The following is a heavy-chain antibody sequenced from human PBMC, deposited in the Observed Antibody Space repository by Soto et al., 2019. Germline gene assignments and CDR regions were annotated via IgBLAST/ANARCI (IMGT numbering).Heavy chain of an antibody. D-gene: IGHD3-9*01. V-gene: IGHV1-46*03. CDR2: INPSGGST. CDR3: ASSLYYDILTGYVADYNYLDV. Sequence: ASVKVSCKASGYTFTSYYMQWVRQAPGQGLEWMGIINPSGGSTSYAQKFQGRVTMTRDTSTSTVYMELSSLRSEDTAVYYCASSLYYDILTGYVADYNYLDVWCKGTXVTVSS. J-gene: IGHJ6*03. CDR1: GYTFTSYY.